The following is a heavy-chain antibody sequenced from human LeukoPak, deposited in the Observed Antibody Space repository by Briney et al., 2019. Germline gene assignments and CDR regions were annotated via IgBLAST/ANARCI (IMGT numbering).Heavy chain of an antibody. Sequence: SETLSLTCAVYGGSFSDYYWTWIRQPPGKGLEWIGEINHSGRTNYNPSLKSRVAISADTSKNQFSLKLSSVTAADTAVYYCSRGRGSVTRYYYYMDVWGKGTTVTVSS. CDR3: SRGRGSVTRYYYYMDV. D-gene: IGHD4-17*01. CDR1: GGSFSDYY. V-gene: IGHV4-34*01. CDR2: INHSGRT. J-gene: IGHJ6*03.